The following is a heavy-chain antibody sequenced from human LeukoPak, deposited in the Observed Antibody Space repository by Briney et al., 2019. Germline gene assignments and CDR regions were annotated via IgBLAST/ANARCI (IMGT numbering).Heavy chain of an antibody. CDR2: INPSGGST. V-gene: IGHV1-46*01. J-gene: IGHJ4*02. CDR3: ARDRKGYSYGYDYFDY. CDR1: GYTFTSYY. D-gene: IGHD5-18*01. Sequence: ASVKVSCKASGYTFTSYYMHWVRQAPGQGLEWMGIINPSGGSTSYAQKFQGRVTMTRDMSTGTVYMELSSLRSEDTAVYYCARDRKGYSYGYDYFDYWGQGTLVTVSS.